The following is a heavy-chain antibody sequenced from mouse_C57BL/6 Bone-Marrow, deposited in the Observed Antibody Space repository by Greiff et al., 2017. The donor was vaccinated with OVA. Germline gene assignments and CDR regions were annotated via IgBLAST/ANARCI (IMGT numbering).Heavy chain of an antibody. D-gene: IGHD2-5*01. V-gene: IGHV1-5*01. Sequence: EVQLQESGTVLARPGASVKMSCKTSGYTFTSYWMHWVKQRPGQGLEWIGAIYPGNSDTSYNQKFKGKAKLTAVTSASTAYMELSSLTNEDSAVYYCAKGYSNYPWYFGVWGTGTTVTVAS. CDR1: GYTFTSYW. J-gene: IGHJ1*03. CDR3: AKGYSNYPWYFGV. CDR2: IYPGNSDT.